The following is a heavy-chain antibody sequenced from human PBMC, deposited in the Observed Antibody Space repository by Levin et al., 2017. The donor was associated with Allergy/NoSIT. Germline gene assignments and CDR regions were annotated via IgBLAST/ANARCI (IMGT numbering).Heavy chain of an antibody. Sequence: GSLRLSCTVSGGSISSYYWSWIRQPAGKGLEWIGRIYTSGSTNYNPSLKSRVTMSVDTSKNQFSLKLSSVTAADTAVYYCARGALGGYDYVWGSYRLWGQGTLVTVSS. CDR2: IYTSGST. CDR3: ARGALGGYDYVWGSYRL. V-gene: IGHV4-4*07. D-gene: IGHD3-16*02. CDR1: GGSISSYY. J-gene: IGHJ4*02.